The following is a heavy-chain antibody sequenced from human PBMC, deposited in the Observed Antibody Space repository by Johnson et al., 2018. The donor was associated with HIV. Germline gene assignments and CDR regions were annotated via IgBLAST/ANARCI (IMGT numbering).Heavy chain of an antibody. V-gene: IGHV3-30*18. CDR1: GFTFSSYA. CDR2: ISYDGSNK. J-gene: IGHJ3*02. D-gene: IGHD3-16*01. Sequence: QVQLLESGGGVVQPGRSLRLSCAASGFTFSSYAMHWVRQAPGKGLEWVAVISYDGSNKYYADSVKGRFTISRDNSKNTLYLQMNSLRAEDTAVYYCAKWGLGGAPKGAFDIWGQGTMVTVSS. CDR3: AKWGLGGAPKGAFDI.